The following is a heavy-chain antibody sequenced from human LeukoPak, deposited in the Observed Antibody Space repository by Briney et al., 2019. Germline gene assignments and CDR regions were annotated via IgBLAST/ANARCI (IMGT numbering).Heavy chain of an antibody. V-gene: IGHV3-11*01. J-gene: IGHJ4*02. CDR3: ARPSRSGYYTGLDI. Sequence: GGSLRLSCAASGFTFSDFYLSWIRQAPGKGLEWLSYISSRSSTIYYADSVKGRFTISRDNAENSLYLQMNNLRAEDTAVYYCARPSRSGYYTGLDIWGQGSLVTVSS. D-gene: IGHD3-3*01. CDR1: GFTFSDFY. CDR2: ISSRSSTI.